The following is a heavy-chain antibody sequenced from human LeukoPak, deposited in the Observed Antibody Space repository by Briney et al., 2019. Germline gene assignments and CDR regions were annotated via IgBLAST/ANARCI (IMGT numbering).Heavy chain of an antibody. D-gene: IGHD3-3*01. CDR1: GGSFSGYY. CDR3: ARGDWSGYPNWFDP. Sequence: PSETLSLTCAVYGGSFSGYYWSWIRQPPGKGLEWIGEINHSGSTNYNPSLKSRVTISVDTSKNQFSLKLSSVTAADTAVYYCARGDWSGYPNWFDPWGQGTLVTVSS. CDR2: INHSGST. V-gene: IGHV4-34*01. J-gene: IGHJ5*02.